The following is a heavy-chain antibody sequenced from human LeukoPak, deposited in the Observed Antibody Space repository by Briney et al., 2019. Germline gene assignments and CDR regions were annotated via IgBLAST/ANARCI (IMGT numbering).Heavy chain of an antibody. J-gene: IGHJ2*01. CDR1: GGSITTSSYY. CDR2: IYYSGST. V-gene: IGHV4-39*01. CDR3: ARAFRARYFDL. Sequence: SETLSLTCTVSGGSITTSSYYWGWIRQPPVKGLEWIGIIYYSGSTYYHPSLKGRVTISVDTSKNQFSLKLSSVTAADTAVYYCARAFRARYFDLWGRGTLVTVSS. D-gene: IGHD2/OR15-2a*01.